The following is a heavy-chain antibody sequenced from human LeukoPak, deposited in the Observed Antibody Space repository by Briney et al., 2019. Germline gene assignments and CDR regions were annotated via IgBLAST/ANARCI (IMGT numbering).Heavy chain of an antibody. J-gene: IGHJ4*02. D-gene: IGHD6-13*01. V-gene: IGHV4-59*12. CDR1: GGSISSYY. Sequence: SETLSLTCTVSGGSISSYYWSWLRQPPGQGLEWIGYIYHSGSTYYNPSLKSRVTISVDRSKNQFSLKLSSVTAADTAVYYCARIAAAAAPTFDYWGQGTLVTVS. CDR3: ARIAAAAAPTFDY. CDR2: IYHSGST.